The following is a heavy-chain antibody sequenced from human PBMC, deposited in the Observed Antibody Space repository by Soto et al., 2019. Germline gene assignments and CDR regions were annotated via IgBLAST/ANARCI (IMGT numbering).Heavy chain of an antibody. Sequence: QVQLVQSGAEVKKPGASVKVSCKASGYTFTSYGISWVRQAPGQGLEWMGWISAYNGNTNYAQKLKGRVTMTTDTSTSTAYMELRSLRSDDTAVYYCAREGNYYDSSGHVGMDVWGQGTTVTVSS. J-gene: IGHJ6*02. CDR1: GYTFTSYG. V-gene: IGHV1-18*01. CDR3: AREGNYYDSSGHVGMDV. CDR2: ISAYNGNT. D-gene: IGHD3-22*01.